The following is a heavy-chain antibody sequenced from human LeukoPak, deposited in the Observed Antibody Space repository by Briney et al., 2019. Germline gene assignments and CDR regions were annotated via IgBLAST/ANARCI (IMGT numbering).Heavy chain of an antibody. V-gene: IGHV3-30*02. CDR2: IRYDGSNK. CDR3: AKGDSPTDCSSTSCLPY. CDR1: GFTFSSYG. D-gene: IGHD2-2*01. Sequence: PGGSLRLSCAASGFTFSSYGMHWVRQAPGKGLEWVAFIRYDGSNKYYADAVKGRFTISRDNPKNTLYLQMNSLRAEDTAVYYCAKGDSPTDCSSTSCLPYWGQGTLVTVSS. J-gene: IGHJ4*02.